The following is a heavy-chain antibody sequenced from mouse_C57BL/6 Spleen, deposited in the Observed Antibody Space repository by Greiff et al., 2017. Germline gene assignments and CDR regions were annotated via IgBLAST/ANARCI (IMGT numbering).Heavy chain of an antibody. D-gene: IGHD2-5*01. J-gene: IGHJ3*01. CDR1: GFTFSDYG. CDR2: ISNLAYSI. V-gene: IGHV5-15*01. Sequence: EVQGVESGGGLVQPGGSLKLSCAASGFTFSDYGMAWVRQAPRKGPEWVAFISNLAYSIYYADTVTGRFTISRENAKNTLYLEMSSLRSEDTAMYYCARLGYSNWFAYWGQGTLVTVSA. CDR3: ARLGYSNWFAY.